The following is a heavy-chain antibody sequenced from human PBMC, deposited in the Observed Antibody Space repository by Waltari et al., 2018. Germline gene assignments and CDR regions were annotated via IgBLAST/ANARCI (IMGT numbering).Heavy chain of an antibody. D-gene: IGHD1-26*01. V-gene: IGHV4-39*07. CDR3: VRDQRVGGTLLYNWFDP. CDR1: GGSISTSTNY. J-gene: IGHJ5*02. CDR2: IYYTGTA. Sequence: QLHLQESGPGLVKPSETLSLTCAVSGGSISTSTNYWGWIRQSPGKGLEWIATIYYTGTAYYNPSLKSRVTMSVDTSKNQISLKVISVTAADTAVYYCVRDQRVGGTLLYNWFDPWGQGTLVTVSS.